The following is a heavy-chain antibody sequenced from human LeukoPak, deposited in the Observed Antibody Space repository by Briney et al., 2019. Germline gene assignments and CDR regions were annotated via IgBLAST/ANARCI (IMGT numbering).Heavy chain of an antibody. CDR1: GYTFTSYY. CDR2: INPSGGST. V-gene: IGHV1-46*01. J-gene: IGHJ1*01. Sequence: ASVKVSCKASGYTFTSYYMHWVRQAPGQGLEWMGIINPSGGSTSYAQKFQGRVTMTRDTSTSTVYMELSSLRSEDTAVYYCARDSTVGPAASDGSYDQHWGQGTLVTVSS. CDR3: ARDSTVGPAASDGSYDQH. D-gene: IGHD2-2*01.